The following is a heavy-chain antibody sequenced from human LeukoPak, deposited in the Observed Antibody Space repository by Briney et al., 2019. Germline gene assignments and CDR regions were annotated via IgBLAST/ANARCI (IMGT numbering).Heavy chain of an antibody. CDR1: GFTFSSYA. CDR3: AILGGLGDRLDY. V-gene: IGHV3-30-3*01. CDR2: ISYDGSNK. D-gene: IGHD3-16*01. J-gene: IGHJ4*02. Sequence: GGSLRLSCAASGFTFSSYAMHWVRQAPGKGLEWVAVISYDGSNKYYADSVKGRFTISRDNSKNTLYLQMNSLRAEDTAVYYCAILGGLGDRLDYWGQGTLVTVSS.